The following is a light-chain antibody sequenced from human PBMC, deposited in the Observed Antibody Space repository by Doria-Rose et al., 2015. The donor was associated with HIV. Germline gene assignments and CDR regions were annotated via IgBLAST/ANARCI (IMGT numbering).Light chain of an antibody. Sequence: VLTQSPGTLSLSPGERATLSCRSSQSFSSTYLAWYQQKPGQAPSLLIYDGSTRATGIPDRFSASGSGTDFTLTINRLEPEDFALYYCHQYGTSWTFGQGTKVEI. V-gene: IGKV3-20*01. CDR1: QSFSSTY. CDR3: HQYGTSWT. J-gene: IGKJ1*01. CDR2: DGS.